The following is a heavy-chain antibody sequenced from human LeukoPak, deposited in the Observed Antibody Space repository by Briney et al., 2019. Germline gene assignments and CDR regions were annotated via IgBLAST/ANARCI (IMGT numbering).Heavy chain of an antibody. CDR2: INPNSGGT. Sequence: ASVTVTCKASGYTLTDYYMHWVRQAPGQGLEWMGRINPNSGGTNYAQKFQGRVTMTRDTSISTVYMELSRLRSDDTAVYYCARVGYYESSGYYEYWGQGTLVTVSS. CDR1: GYTLTDYY. CDR3: ARVGYYESSGYYEY. J-gene: IGHJ4*02. V-gene: IGHV1-2*06. D-gene: IGHD3-22*01.